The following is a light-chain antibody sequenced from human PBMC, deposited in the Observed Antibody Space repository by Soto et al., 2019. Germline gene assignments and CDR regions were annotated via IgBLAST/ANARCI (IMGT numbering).Light chain of an antibody. CDR1: QDISNY. V-gene: IGKV1-33*01. J-gene: IGKJ4*01. Sequence: DIQMTQSPSSLSASVGERVTITCQASQDISNYLNWYQQKPGKAPKLLIYDASNLETGVPSRFSGSGSGTDFTFTISSLQPEDIATYYCQQYDNLPRTFGGGTKVDIK. CDR2: DAS. CDR3: QQYDNLPRT.